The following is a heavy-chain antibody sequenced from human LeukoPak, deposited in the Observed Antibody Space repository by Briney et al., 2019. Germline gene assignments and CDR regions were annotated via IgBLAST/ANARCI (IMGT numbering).Heavy chain of an antibody. J-gene: IGHJ2*01. Sequence: GESLKISCRGSGYRFTTYWIGWVRQMPRKGLEWMGIIYPGDSDTRYSPSFQGQVTISADKSITTAYLQWSSLKASDTAMYYCARHRRNYYDSSGYPGYFDLWGRGTLVTVSS. CDR3: ARHRRNYYDSSGYPGYFDL. CDR1: GYRFTTYW. D-gene: IGHD3-22*01. V-gene: IGHV5-51*01. CDR2: IYPGDSDT.